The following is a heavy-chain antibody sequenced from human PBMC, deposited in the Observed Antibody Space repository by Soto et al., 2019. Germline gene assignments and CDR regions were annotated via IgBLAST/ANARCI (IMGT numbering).Heavy chain of an antibody. CDR3: ASECCGGRWGLDNTLDI. CDR1: GYGFTSYD. Sequence: ASVKVACKASGYGFTSYDINWVRQATGQGLERMGWMNPKSGNTGYAQKFQGRLTMTRDNSITTPYMELRALESEDTAVYYSASECCGGRWGLDNTLDIWGRGTMVTVS. V-gene: IGHV1-8*01. D-gene: IGHD2-15*01. J-gene: IGHJ3*02. CDR2: MNPKSGNT.